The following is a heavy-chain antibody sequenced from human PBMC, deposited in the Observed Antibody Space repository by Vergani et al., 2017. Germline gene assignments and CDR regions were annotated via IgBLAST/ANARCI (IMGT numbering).Heavy chain of an antibody. Sequence: EVQLVESGGGLVQPGGSLRLSCAASGFTFSSYSMNWVRQAPGKGLEWVSYISSSSSTIYYAESVRGRFTISRDNAENSLSLQMNSLRAEDTAVYYCATAIYGDFDRLFDHWGQGTLVTVSS. CDR2: ISSSSSTI. J-gene: IGHJ4*02. CDR1: GFTFSSYS. CDR3: ATAIYGDFDRLFDH. V-gene: IGHV3-48*04. D-gene: IGHD4-17*01.